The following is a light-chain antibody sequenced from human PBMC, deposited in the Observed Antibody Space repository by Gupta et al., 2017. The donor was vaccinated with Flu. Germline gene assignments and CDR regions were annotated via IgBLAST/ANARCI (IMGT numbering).Light chain of an antibody. J-gene: IGKJ1*01. V-gene: IGKV2-30*01. CDR3: MQGAHWPWA. Sequence: DVVMTQSPLSLPFTLGQPASISCTSTHNLVYSDGTTYLHWFQQRPGQSPRRLIYQVSYRDSGVPDRFSGSGSGTDFTLKISRVEAEDVDIYFCMQGAHWPWAFGQGTKVEIK. CDR2: QVS. CDR1: HNLVYSDGTTY.